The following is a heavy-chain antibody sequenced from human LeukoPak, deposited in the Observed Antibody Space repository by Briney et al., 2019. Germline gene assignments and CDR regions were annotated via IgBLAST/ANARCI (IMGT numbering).Heavy chain of an antibody. J-gene: IGHJ5*02. V-gene: IGHV3-7*05. CDR1: GFTFSNHW. CDR3: ARASNPWLQLT. CDR2: IKQDGSVN. D-gene: IGHD5-24*01. Sequence: GGSLRLSCAASGFTFSNHWMIWVRQAPGKGLEWVGNIKQDGSVNRYADSVRGRFTISRDNAQTSLYLQMNSLRAEDTAVYYCARASNPWLQLTWGQGTLVTVSS.